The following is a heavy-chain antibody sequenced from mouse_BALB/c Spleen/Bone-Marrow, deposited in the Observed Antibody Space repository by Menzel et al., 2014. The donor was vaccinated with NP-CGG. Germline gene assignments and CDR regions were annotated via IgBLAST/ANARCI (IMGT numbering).Heavy chain of an antibody. D-gene: IGHD1-2*01. CDR1: GYAFTNYL. J-gene: IGHJ4*01. CDR3: ARHYYGAMDY. CDR2: INPGSGGT. V-gene: IGHV1-54*01. Sequence: LQQSGAELLRPRTSVKLSCKASGYAFTNYLIEWVKQRPGQGLEWIGVINPGSGGTNYNEKFKGKATLTADKSSSTAYMQLSSLTADDSAVYFCARHYYGAMDYRRQGPPGTAS.